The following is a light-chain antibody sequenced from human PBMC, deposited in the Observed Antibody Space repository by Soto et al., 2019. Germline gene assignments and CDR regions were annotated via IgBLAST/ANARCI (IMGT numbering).Light chain of an antibody. CDR3: SSYTSSRTLV. CDR1: SSDVGGYNY. Sequence: QSALTQPASVSGSPGQSITISCTGTSSDVGGYNYVSWYQQHPGKAPKLMIYEVNNRPSGVSIRFSGSKSGNTASLTISGLQAEDEADYYCSSYTSSRTLVFGGGTKVTVL. V-gene: IGLV2-14*01. CDR2: EVN. J-gene: IGLJ2*01.